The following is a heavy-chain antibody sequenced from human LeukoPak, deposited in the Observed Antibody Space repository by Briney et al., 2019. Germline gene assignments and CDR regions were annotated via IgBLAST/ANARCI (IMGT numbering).Heavy chain of an antibody. CDR3: ARQYSSSWSAYFDY. J-gene: IGHJ4*02. CDR2: IYTSGST. D-gene: IGHD6-13*01. V-gene: IGHV4-4*07. CDR1: GGSISSYY. Sequence: SETLSLTCTVSGGSISSYYWSWIRQPAGKGLEWIGRIYTSGSTNYNPSLKSRVTMSVDTSKNQFSLKLSSVTAADTAVYYCARQYSSSWSAYFDYWGQGTLVTVSS.